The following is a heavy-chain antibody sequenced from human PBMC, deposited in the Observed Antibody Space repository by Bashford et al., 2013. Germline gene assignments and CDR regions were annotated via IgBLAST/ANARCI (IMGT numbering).Heavy chain of an antibody. V-gene: IGHV3-21*01. CDR1: GFTFSNYD. CDR3: ARNYYYGMDV. J-gene: IGHJ6*02. CDR2: ISSQSNYI. Sequence: GSLRLSCAASGFTFSNYDMNWVRQAPGKGLEWVSTISSQSNYIYYADSLKGRFTISRDNAKNSLYLQMNSLRAEDTAVYYCARNYYYGMDVWGQGTTVTVSS.